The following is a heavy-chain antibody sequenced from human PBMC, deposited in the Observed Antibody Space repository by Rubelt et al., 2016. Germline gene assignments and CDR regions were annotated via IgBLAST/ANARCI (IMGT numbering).Heavy chain of an antibody. D-gene: IGHD3-3*01. V-gene: IGHV1-2*04. J-gene: IGHJ6*02. Sequence: EVRKPGSSVKVSCKASGVTFSSSPMSWVRQAPGQGLEWMGRINPNSGGTNYAQKFQDWVTMTRDTSITTAYMELRSLRSDDTAVYYCARANAGVVIMPYYYYGMDVWGQGTTVTVSS. CDR3: ARANAGVVIMPYYYYGMDV. CDR1: GVTFSSSP. CDR2: INPNSGGT.